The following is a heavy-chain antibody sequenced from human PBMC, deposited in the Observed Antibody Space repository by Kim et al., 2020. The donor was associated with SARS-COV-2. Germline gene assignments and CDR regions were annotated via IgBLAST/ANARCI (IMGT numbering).Heavy chain of an antibody. J-gene: IGHJ6*02. Sequence: LKRRVTISVDTSKNQFSLKLSSVTAADPAVYYCASGPKGILTYSYYGMDVWGQGTTVTVSS. V-gene: IGHV4-31*02. D-gene: IGHD3-9*01. CDR3: ASGPKGILTYSYYGMDV.